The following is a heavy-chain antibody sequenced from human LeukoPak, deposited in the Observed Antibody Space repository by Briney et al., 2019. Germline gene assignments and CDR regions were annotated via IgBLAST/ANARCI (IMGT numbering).Heavy chain of an antibody. CDR2: ISGSGGST. Sequence: GGSLRLSCAASGFTVSGHPMSWVRQAPGKGLEWVSAISGSGGSTYYADSVKGRFTISRDNSKNTLYLQMNSLRAEDTAVYYCAKFKRGSYYVYFDYWGQGTLVTVSS. J-gene: IGHJ4*02. CDR1: GFTVSGHP. CDR3: AKFKRGSYYVYFDY. D-gene: IGHD1-26*01. V-gene: IGHV3-23*01.